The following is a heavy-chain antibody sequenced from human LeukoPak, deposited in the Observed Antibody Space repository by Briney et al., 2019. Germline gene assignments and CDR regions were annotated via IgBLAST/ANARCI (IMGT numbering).Heavy chain of an antibody. CDR2: INEDGSET. D-gene: IGHD4-23*01. J-gene: IGHJ4*02. CDR3: AKDHYGGGL. V-gene: IGHV3-7*01. Sequence: GGSLRLSCSASGFTFSTYWMSWVRQAPGKGLEWVANINEDGSETYSLDSVKGRFTISRDNARKSLYLQMNSLRAEDTAVYYCAKDHYGGGLWGQGTLVTVSS. CDR1: GFTFSTYW.